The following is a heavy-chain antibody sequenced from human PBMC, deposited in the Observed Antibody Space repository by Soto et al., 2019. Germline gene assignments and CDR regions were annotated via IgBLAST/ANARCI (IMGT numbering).Heavy chain of an antibody. D-gene: IGHD3-10*01. V-gene: IGHV4-31*03. CDR3: ARDKGGAALKGSGMDV. CDR1: GGSLSSRDFY. Sequence: VQLQESGPGLVKPSQTLSLSCSVSGGSLSSRDFYWSWLRHHPEKGLEWIGSIYYNGNPYYNPSLKSRVTMSLDTSMNEFSPRLTSVTTADTAVYYCARDKGGAALKGSGMDVWGQGTTVTVSS. CDR2: IYYNGNP. J-gene: IGHJ6*02.